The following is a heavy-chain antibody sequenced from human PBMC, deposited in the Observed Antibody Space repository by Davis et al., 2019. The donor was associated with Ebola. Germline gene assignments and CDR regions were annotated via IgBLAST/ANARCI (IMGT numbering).Heavy chain of an antibody. Sequence: GESLKISCAASGFTFSDYYMSWIRQAPGKGLEWVSYISSSGSTIYYADSVKGRFTISRDNAKNSLYLQMNSLRAEDTAVYYCARVEMATIWELGAFDIWGQGTMVTVSS. V-gene: IGHV3-11*04. CDR1: GFTFSDYY. CDR3: ARVEMATIWELGAFDI. D-gene: IGHD5-24*01. CDR2: ISSSGSTI. J-gene: IGHJ3*02.